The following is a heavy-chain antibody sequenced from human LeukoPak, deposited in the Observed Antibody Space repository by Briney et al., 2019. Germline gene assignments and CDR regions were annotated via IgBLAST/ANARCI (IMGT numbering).Heavy chain of an antibody. J-gene: IGHJ4*02. CDR1: GGSISSGGYY. V-gene: IGHV4-31*03. D-gene: IGHD6-13*01. CDR2: IYYSGST. Sequence: TLSLTYTVSGGSISSGGYYWSWIRQHPGKGLEWIGYIYYSGSTYYNPSLKSRVTISVDTSKNQFSLKLSSVTAADTAVYYCARGRAAAGLFDYWGQGTLVTVSS. CDR3: ARGRAAAGLFDY.